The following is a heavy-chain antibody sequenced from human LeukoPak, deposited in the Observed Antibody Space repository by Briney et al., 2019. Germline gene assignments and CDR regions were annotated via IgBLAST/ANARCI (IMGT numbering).Heavy chain of an antibody. D-gene: IGHD3-22*01. Sequence: ASETLSLTCTVSGGSISSYYWSWIRQPPGKGLEWIGYIYYSGSTYYNPSLKSRVTISVDTSKNQFSLKLSSVTAADTAVYYCARGGTYYYDSSGQPNLDYWGQGTLVTVSS. V-gene: IGHV4-59*08. CDR3: ARGGTYYYDSSGQPNLDY. CDR2: IYYSGST. J-gene: IGHJ4*02. CDR1: GGSISSYY.